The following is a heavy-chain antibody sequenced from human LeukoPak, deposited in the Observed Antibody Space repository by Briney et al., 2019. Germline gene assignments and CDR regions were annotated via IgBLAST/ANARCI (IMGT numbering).Heavy chain of an antibody. V-gene: IGHV3-23*01. Sequence: GGSLRLSCVASGLSFSSYWMTWVRQAPGKGLEWVSAISGSGGSTYYADSVKGRFTISRDNSKNTLYLQMNSLRAEDTAVYYCAKVRFTITMIVVGLGDAFDIWGQGTMVTVSS. D-gene: IGHD3-22*01. CDR2: ISGSGGST. CDR1: GLSFSSYW. J-gene: IGHJ3*02. CDR3: AKVRFTITMIVVGLGDAFDI.